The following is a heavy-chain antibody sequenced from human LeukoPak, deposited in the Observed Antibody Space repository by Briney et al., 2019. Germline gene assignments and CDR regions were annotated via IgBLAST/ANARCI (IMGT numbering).Heavy chain of an antibody. CDR3: AADFFDILTGSTDRPYYYYMDV. J-gene: IGHJ6*03. CDR1: GFTCTSSA. Sequence: SVKVSCKASGFTCTSSAMQWVRQARGQRLEWIGWIVVGSGNTNYAQKFQERVTITRDMSTSTAYMELSSLRSEDTAVYYCAADFFDILTGSTDRPYYYYMDVWGQGTTVTVSS. D-gene: IGHD3-9*01. V-gene: IGHV1-58*02. CDR2: IVVGSGNT.